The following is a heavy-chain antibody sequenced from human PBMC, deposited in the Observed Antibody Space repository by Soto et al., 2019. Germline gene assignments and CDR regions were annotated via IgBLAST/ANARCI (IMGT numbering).Heavy chain of an antibody. D-gene: IGHD2-2*01. Sequence: QVQLVQSGAEVKKPGASVKVSCKASGYTFTGYYMHWVRQAPGQGLQWMGWINPNSGGTNYAQKFQGRVTMTRDTSMSTADMELSRLRSDDTAVYYCARDWNIVEVPAALMDYWGQGTMVTVSS. CDR3: ARDWNIVEVPAALMDY. J-gene: IGHJ4*02. V-gene: IGHV1-2*02. CDR1: GYTFTGYY. CDR2: INPNSGGT.